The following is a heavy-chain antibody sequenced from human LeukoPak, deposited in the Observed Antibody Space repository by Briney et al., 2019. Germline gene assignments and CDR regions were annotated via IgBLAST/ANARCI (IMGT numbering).Heavy chain of an antibody. CDR2: IHSGGST. Sequence: GGSLRLSCAASGFTVSSHYMSWVRQAPGKGLEWVSVIHSGGSTYYADSVKGRFTISRDNSKNTLYLQMNSLRAEDTAVYYCAKRNPVGCFDYWGQGTLVTVSS. J-gene: IGHJ4*02. V-gene: IGHV3-53*01. CDR1: GFTVSSHY. D-gene: IGHD1-14*01. CDR3: AKRNPVGCFDY.